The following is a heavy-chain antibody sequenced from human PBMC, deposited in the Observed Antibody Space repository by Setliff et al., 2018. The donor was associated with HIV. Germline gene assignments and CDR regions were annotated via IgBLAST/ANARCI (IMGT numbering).Heavy chain of an antibody. V-gene: IGHV4-59*01. J-gene: IGHJ6*03. CDR1: GGSISGYY. CDR2: IFFTGNT. D-gene: IGHD2-2*01. CDR3: VRGYCNSTTCYEDYYYMDV. Sequence: SETLSLTCTVSGGSISGYYWSWIRQPPGKGLEYIGSIFFTGNTIYNPSLKARVTLSVDMSKNQVFLRLSSVTAADTAVYYCVRGYCNSTTCYEDYYYMDVWGKGSTVTVSS.